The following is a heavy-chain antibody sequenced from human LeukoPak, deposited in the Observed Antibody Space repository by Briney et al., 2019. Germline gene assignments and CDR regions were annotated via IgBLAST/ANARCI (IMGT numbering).Heavy chain of an antibody. Sequence: SETLSLTCTVSGGSISSSSYYWGWIRQPPGKGLEWIGSIYYSGSTYYNPSLKSRVTISVDTSKNQFSLKLSSVTAADTAVYYCARYLGSSWYYHFDYWGQGTLVTVSS. J-gene: IGHJ4*02. CDR1: GGSISSSSYY. CDR3: ARYLGSSWYYHFDY. V-gene: IGHV4-39*01. CDR2: IYYSGST. D-gene: IGHD6-13*01.